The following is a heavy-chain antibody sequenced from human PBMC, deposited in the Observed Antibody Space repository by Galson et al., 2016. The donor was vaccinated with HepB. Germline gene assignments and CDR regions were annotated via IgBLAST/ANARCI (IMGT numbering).Heavy chain of an antibody. D-gene: IGHD1-26*01. V-gene: IGHV1-3*04. CDR2: VNTGNGKP. CDR1: GLTFTKDA. J-gene: IGHJ4*02. CDR3: ARGVNGSLGN. Sequence: SVKVSCKASGLTFTKDAIHWVRQAPGQRLEWMGWVNTGNGKPKYSQKFQGRVTITRDTSANTAYMELSSLTSEDTAVYYCARGVNGSLGNWGQGTLVTVSS.